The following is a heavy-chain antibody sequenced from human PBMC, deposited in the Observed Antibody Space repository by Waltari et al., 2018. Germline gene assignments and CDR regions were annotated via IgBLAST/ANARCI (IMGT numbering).Heavy chain of an antibody. Sequence: QLQLQESGPGLVKPSGTPSLTCAVSGDSMNSNNWWSWVRQPPEKGLEWIGQSHRSGRTNYNPSLESRVTISIDTANNQFSLKVTSTTAADTAVYYCARDRGRGLYLDSWGQGTLVTVSP. CDR3: ARDRGRGLYLDS. V-gene: IGHV4-4*02. D-gene: IGHD2-15*01. CDR2: SHRSGRT. CDR1: GDSMNSNNW. J-gene: IGHJ4*02.